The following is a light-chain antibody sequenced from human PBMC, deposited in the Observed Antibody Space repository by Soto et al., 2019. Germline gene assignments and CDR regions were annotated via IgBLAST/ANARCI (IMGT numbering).Light chain of an antibody. CDR3: QQYSAWPLT. Sequence: EIVMTQSPATLSVSPGERATLFCRASQSVRSNFLAWYQQKPGQAPRLLIYGASTRATGVPARFSGSGSGTEFTLTISSLQSEDFAIYYCQQYSAWPLTLGGGTKVEIK. CDR2: GAS. V-gene: IGKV3-15*01. J-gene: IGKJ4*01. CDR1: QSVRSN.